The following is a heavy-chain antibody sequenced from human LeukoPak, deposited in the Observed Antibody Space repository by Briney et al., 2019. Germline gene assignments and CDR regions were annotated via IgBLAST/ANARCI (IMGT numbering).Heavy chain of an antibody. CDR3: ARDGDRYGDYYYYYMDV. Sequence: ASVKVSCKASGYTFTGYYMHWVRQAPGQGLEWMGRINPNSGGTNYAQKFQGRVTMTRDTSISTAYMELSRLRSDDTAVYYCARDGDRYGDYYYYYMDVWGKGTTVTVSS. D-gene: IGHD5-18*01. V-gene: IGHV1-2*06. CDR2: INPNSGGT. J-gene: IGHJ6*03. CDR1: GYTFTGYY.